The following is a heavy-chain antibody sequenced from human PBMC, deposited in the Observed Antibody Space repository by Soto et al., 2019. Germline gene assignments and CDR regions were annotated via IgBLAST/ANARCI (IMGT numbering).Heavy chain of an antibody. Sequence: QVQLVQSGTEVKKPGASVKVSCKASGYTFTSYGIHWVRQAPGQRLEWMGWINAANGDTKYSPKFQGRVPVTRDTSASTAYMELSSLRSEDTAVYYCVRMHVAATGIVWFDPWGQGTLVTVSS. CDR1: GYTFTSYG. D-gene: IGHD6-13*01. CDR3: VRMHVAATGIVWFDP. CDR2: INAANGDT. V-gene: IGHV1-3*01. J-gene: IGHJ5*02.